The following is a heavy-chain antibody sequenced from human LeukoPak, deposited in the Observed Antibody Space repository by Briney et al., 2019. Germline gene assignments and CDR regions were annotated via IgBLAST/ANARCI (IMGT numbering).Heavy chain of an antibody. D-gene: IGHD3-22*01. V-gene: IGHV3-30*04. Sequence: GRSLRLSCAASGFTFSSYAMHWVRQAPGKGLEWVAVISYDGSNKYYADSVKGRFTISRDNSKNTLYLQMNSLRAEDTAVYYCARDPLTYYYDSSGYFEYWGQGTLVTVSS. CDR3: ARDPLTYYYDSSGYFEY. J-gene: IGHJ4*02. CDR1: GFTFSSYA. CDR2: ISYDGSNK.